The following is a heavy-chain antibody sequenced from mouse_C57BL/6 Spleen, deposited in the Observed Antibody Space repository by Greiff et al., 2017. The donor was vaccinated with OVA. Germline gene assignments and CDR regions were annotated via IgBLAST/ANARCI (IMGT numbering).Heavy chain of an antibody. CDR2: IYPGDGDT. CDR1: GYAFSSSW. V-gene: IGHV1-82*01. Sequence: QVQLQQSGPELVKPGASVKISCKASGYAFSSSWMNWVKQRPGKGLEWIGRIYPGDGDTNYNGKFKGKATLTADKSSSTAYMQLSSLTSEDSAVYFCARHYSNYGDAMDYWGQGTSVTVSS. CDR3: ARHYSNYGDAMDY. D-gene: IGHD2-5*01. J-gene: IGHJ4*01.